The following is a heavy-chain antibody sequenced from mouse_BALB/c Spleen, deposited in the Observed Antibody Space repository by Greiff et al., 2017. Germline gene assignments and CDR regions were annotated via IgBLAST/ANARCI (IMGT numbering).Heavy chain of an antibody. D-gene: IGHD1-1*02. J-gene: IGHJ4*01. CDR1: GYSITSDYA. Sequence: DVKLVESGPGLVKPSQSLSLTCTVTGYSITSDYAWNWIRQFPGNKLEWMGYISYSGSTSYNPSLKSRISITRDTSKNQFFLQLNSVTTEDTATYYCARRGSFYAMDYWGQGTSVTVSS. V-gene: IGHV3-2*02. CDR2: ISYSGST. CDR3: ARRGSFYAMDY.